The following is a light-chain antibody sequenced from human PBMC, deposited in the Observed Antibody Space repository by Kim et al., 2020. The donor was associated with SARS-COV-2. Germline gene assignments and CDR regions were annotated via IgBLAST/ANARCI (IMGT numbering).Light chain of an antibody. J-gene: IGKJ4*01. V-gene: IGKV3-20*01. CDR1: QSVRSNY. CDR2: GAS. CDR3: QQYGSSPLT. Sequence: EIVLTQSPGTLSLYPGERATLSCRASQSVRSNYLTWYQQKPGQAPRLLIYGASSRATGIPDRFSGTGSGTDFTLIISRLEPEDFAVYYCQQYGSSPLTFGGGTKVDIK.